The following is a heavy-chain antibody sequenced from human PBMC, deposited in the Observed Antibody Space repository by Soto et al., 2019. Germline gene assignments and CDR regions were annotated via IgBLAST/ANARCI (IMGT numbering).Heavy chain of an antibody. Sequence: GASVKVSCKASGYTFSSYGISWVRQAPGQGLEWMGWISGYNGNTNYELKFQDRVTMTTDTSTNTAYMELRSLRSDDTAVYYCAREGIGVYYYEGMDVWGQGTTVTVSS. CDR2: ISGYNGNT. J-gene: IGHJ6*02. D-gene: IGHD6-19*01. CDR1: GYTFSSYG. V-gene: IGHV1-18*01. CDR3: AREGIGVYYYEGMDV.